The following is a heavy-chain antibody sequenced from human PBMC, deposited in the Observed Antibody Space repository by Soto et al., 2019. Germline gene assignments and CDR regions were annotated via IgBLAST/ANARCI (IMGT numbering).Heavy chain of an antibody. J-gene: IGHJ4*02. CDR2: ISTSGAPT. V-gene: IGHV3-23*01. CDR1: GFTFSSYA. Sequence: EVQLLESGGGLVQPGGSLRLSCAASGFTFSSYAMSWVRQAPGKGLEWVSGISTSGAPTQYADSVKGRFTISRDNSKNTLYLQMNSLRVEDTAVYYCAGVQRSSNYAAGSYYWGQGTLVTVSS. D-gene: IGHD4-4*01. CDR3: AGVQRSSNYAAGSYY.